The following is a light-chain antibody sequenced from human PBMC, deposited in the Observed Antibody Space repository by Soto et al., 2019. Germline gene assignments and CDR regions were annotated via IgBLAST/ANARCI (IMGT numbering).Light chain of an antibody. CDR3: QQRTNRPPIT. J-gene: IGKJ5*01. CDR2: DTS. Sequence: EIVLTQSPATLSLSPGERATLSCRASQSVSSYLAWYQQKPGQAPRLLIFDTSNRATGIPARFSGSGSGTDFTLTISGLEPEDFAVYYCQQRTNRPPITFGQGTRLVIK. V-gene: IGKV3-11*01. CDR1: QSVSSY.